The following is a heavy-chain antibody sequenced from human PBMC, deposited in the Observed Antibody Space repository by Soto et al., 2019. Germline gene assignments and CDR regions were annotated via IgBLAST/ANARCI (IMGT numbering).Heavy chain of an antibody. CDR3: ARDGVGAPGPTPSGSYLDY. J-gene: IGHJ4*02. Sequence: PGGSLRLSCAASGFTFSSYAMHWVRQSPGKGLEWVAVISYDGSNKYYADSVKGRFTISRDNSKNTLYLQMNSLRAEDTAVYYCARDGVGAPGPTPSGSYLDYWGQGTLVTVSS. D-gene: IGHD1-26*01. CDR2: ISYDGSNK. V-gene: IGHV3-30-3*01. CDR1: GFTFSSYA.